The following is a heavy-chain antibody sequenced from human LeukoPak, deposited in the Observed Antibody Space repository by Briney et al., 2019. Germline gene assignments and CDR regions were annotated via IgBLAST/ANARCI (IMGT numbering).Heavy chain of an antibody. V-gene: IGHV3-74*01. CDR1: GFTFSSYW. CDR3: ATGSGHAFDI. CDR2: IHSDGSST. Sequence: PGGSLRLSRAASGFTFSSYWMHWIRQAPGKGLVWVSRIHSDGSSTGYADSVKGRFTISRDNAKNTLYLQMNSLRAEDTAVYYCATGSGHAFDIWGQGTMVTVSS. J-gene: IGHJ3*02. D-gene: IGHD2-15*01.